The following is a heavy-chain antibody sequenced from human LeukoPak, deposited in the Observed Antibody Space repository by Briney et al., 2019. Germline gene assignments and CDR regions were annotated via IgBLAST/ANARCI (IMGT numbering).Heavy chain of an antibody. CDR1: GFTLSSYS. CDR3: ARDHCSGGSCLDV. V-gene: IGHV3-21*01. D-gene: IGHD2-15*01. J-gene: IGHJ6*04. CDR2: ISSSSNYI. Sequence: RGSLRLSCAASGFTLSSYSMNWVRQAPGKGLEWVSSISSSSNYIYCADSLKGRFIISRDNAKNSLYLQMNSLRAEDTAVYYCARDHCSGGSCLDVWGKGTTVTVSS.